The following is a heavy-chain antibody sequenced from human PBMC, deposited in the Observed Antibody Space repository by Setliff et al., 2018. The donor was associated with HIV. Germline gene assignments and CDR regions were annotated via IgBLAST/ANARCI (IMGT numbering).Heavy chain of an antibody. J-gene: IGHJ4*02. CDR1: GGSFGGYY. Sequence: SETLSLTCVVYGGSFGGYYWSWIRQPPGKGLEWIGEINHHKHTNYNPSLKSRVTMSADTSKNQFSLNLSSVTAAETAVYYCARVGYHGSGRYSFDYWGQGTLVTVSS. V-gene: IGHV4-34*01. D-gene: IGHD3-10*01. CDR3: ARVGYHGSGRYSFDY. CDR2: INHHKHT.